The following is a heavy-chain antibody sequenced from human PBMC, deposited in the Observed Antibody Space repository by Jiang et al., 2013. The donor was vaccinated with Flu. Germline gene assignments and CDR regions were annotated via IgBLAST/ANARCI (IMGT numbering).Heavy chain of an antibody. CDR3: ARAQKYSGFELPYFDF. D-gene: IGHD5-12*01. J-gene: IGHJ4*02. Sequence: GLVKPSETLSLTYTVSGGSFNSDSYYWGWIRQPPGKALEWIGGIYHSGSSYSRPSLKSRVTIFVDTSKNQFSLKVTSVTAADTAVYYCARAQKYSGFELPYFDFWGQGTLVTVSS. CDR2: IYHSGSS. V-gene: IGHV4-39*07. CDR1: GGSFNSDSYY.